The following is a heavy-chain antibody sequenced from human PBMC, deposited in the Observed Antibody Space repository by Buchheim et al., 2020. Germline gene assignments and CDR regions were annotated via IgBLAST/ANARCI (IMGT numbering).Heavy chain of an antibody. CDR1: GFAFSDYS. Sequence: EVQLVESGGGLVKPGGSLKLSCTGSGFAFSDYSMNWVRQAPGKGLEWVSSISSSSSIIYYADSVKGRFTISRDHATNSLYLQMNSLRVEDTVVYFCGTVGFWSGYPDYWGQGTL. J-gene: IGHJ4*02. CDR3: GTVGFWSGYPDY. CDR2: ISSSSSII. D-gene: IGHD3-3*01. V-gene: IGHV3-21*01.